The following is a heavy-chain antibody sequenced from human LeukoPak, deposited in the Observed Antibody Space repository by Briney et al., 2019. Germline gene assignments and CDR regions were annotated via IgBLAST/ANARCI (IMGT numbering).Heavy chain of an antibody. Sequence: SETLSLTCAVYGGSFSGYYWSWIRQPPGKGLEWIGEINHSGSTNYNPSLKSRVTISVDTSKNQFSLKLSSVTAADTAVYYCARATYYYDSSGYYWGRSYYYYMDVWGKGTTVTVSS. J-gene: IGHJ6*03. V-gene: IGHV4-34*01. CDR1: GGSFSGYY. CDR2: INHSGST. D-gene: IGHD3-22*01. CDR3: ARATYYYDSSGYYWGRSYYYYMDV.